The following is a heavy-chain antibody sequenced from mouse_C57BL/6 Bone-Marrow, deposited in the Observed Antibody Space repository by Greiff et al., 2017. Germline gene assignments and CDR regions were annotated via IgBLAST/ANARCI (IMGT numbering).Heavy chain of an antibody. CDR2: IDPSDSYT. J-gene: IGHJ2*01. D-gene: IGHD2-2*01. CDR3: ARYGYDVGRGYYFDY. CDR1: GYTFTSYW. V-gene: IGHV1-50*01. Sequence: QVQLQQPGAELVKPGASVKLSCKASGYTFTSYWMQWVKQRPGQGLEWIGEIDPSDSYTNYNQKFKGKATLTVDTYSSTADMQLSSLTSEDSAVYYCARYGYDVGRGYYFDYWGQGTTLTVSS.